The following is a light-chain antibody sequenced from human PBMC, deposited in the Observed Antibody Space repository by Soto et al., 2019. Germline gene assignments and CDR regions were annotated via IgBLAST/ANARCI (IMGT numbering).Light chain of an antibody. CDR3: SSYTSSSLYV. Sequence: QAVVTQPPSVSGAPGQRVTISCTGSSSNIGAGYDVHWYQQLPGTAPKVLIYDNNNRPSGVPDRFSGSKSGNTASLTISGLQAEDEADYYCSSYTSSSLYVFGTGTKLTVL. V-gene: IGLV1-40*01. J-gene: IGLJ1*01. CDR2: DNN. CDR1: SSNIGAGYD.